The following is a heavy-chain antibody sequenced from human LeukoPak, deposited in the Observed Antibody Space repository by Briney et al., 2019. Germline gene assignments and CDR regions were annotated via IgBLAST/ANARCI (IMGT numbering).Heavy chain of an antibody. J-gene: IGHJ4*02. CDR2: INPNSGGT. Sequence: GASVKVSCKASGYTFTGYYMHWVRQAPGQGLEWMGWINPNSGGTNYAQKFQGRVTMTRDTSISTAYMELSRLRSDDTAVYYCARGYCSGGSCWDYFDYWGQGTLVTVSS. CDR1: GYTFTGYY. CDR3: ARGYCSGGSCWDYFDY. D-gene: IGHD2-15*01. V-gene: IGHV1-2*02.